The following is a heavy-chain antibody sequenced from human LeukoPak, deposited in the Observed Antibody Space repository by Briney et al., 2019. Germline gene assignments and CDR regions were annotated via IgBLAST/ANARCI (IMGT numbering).Heavy chain of an antibody. V-gene: IGHV1-69*13. D-gene: IGHD5-24*01. CDR3: ARARPGYNYGLGGDY. Sequence: GASVKVSCTASVGTFSSYAISWVRQAPGQGLEWMGGIIPIFGTANYTQKFQGRVTITADESTSTAYMELSSLRSEDTAVYYCARARPGYNYGLGGDYWGQGTLVTVSS. CDR1: VGTFSSYA. CDR2: IIPIFGTA. J-gene: IGHJ4*02.